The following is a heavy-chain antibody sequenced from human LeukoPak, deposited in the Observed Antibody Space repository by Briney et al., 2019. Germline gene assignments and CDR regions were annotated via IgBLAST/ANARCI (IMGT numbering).Heavy chain of an antibody. V-gene: IGHV3-30*18. CDR3: AKDLLAFSRFHVLDF. CDR1: GFTFSSYG. CDR2: ISYDGSNK. Sequence: PGGSLRLSCAASGFTFSSYGMHWVRQAPGKGLEWVAVISYDGSNKYYADSVKGRFTISRDNSKNTLYLQMNSLRPEDTAVYYCAKDLLAFSRFHVLDFWGQGTLVTVSS. J-gene: IGHJ4*02. D-gene: IGHD3-10*02.